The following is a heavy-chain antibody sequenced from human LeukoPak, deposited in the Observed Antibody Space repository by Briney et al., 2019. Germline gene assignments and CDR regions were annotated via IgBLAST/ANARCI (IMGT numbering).Heavy chain of an antibody. CDR1: GFTVSSIY. CDR3: AAGTGFFDY. V-gene: IGHV3-53*01. Sequence: RGSLRLSCAASGFTVSSIYISWVRQAPRKGLEWVSVIYGGGITYYADSVKGRFTISRDNSKNTLYLQMNSLRAEDTAVHYWAAGTGFFDYWGQGTLVTVSS. J-gene: IGHJ4*01. CDR2: IYGGGIT. D-gene: IGHD1-1*01.